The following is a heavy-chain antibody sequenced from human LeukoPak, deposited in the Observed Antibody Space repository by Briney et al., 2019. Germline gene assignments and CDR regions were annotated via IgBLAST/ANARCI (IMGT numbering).Heavy chain of an antibody. CDR1: GYTFNNYG. CDR2: ISAYNANT. V-gene: IGHV1-18*01. D-gene: IGHD3-9*01. CDR3: ARDLFDVLTGYFKNPSVY. J-gene: IGHJ4*02. Sequence: ASVKVSCKASGYTFNNYGISWVRQAPGQGLEWMGWISAYNANTGYAQKVQGRVSMTTETSTSTAYLELGSLGSDDTAVYYCARDLFDVLTGYFKNPSVYWGQGTLVTVSS.